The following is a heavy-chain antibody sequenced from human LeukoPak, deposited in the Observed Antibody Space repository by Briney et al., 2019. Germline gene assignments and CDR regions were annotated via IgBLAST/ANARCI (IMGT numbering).Heavy chain of an antibody. CDR3: AKGTGRYWTFFDS. V-gene: IGHV3-9*01. CDR1: GFTFDDYA. J-gene: IGHJ4*02. CDR2: ISWNSGSI. Sequence: GGSLRLSCAASGFTFDDYAMHWVRQAPGKGLEWVSGISWNSGSIDYAASVKGRFTISRDNAKKSLYLQMNSLRPEDTALYYCAKGTGRYWTFFDSWGRGTQVTVSS. D-gene: IGHD1-26*01.